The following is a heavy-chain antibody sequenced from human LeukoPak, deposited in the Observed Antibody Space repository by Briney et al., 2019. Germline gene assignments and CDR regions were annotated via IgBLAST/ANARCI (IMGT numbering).Heavy chain of an antibody. D-gene: IGHD7-27*01. V-gene: IGHV4-34*01. J-gene: IGHJ4*02. Sequence: PSETLSLTCAVYGGSFSGYYWSWIRQPPGKGLEWIGEINHSGSTNYNPSLKSRVTISVDTSKNQFSLKLSSVTAADTAVYYCAREDWGSGFDYWGQGTLVTVSS. CDR1: GGSFSGYY. CDR3: AREDWGSGFDY. CDR2: INHSGST.